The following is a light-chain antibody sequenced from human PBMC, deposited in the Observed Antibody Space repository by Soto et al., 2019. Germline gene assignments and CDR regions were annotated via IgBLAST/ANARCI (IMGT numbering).Light chain of an antibody. V-gene: IGKV3-15*01. J-gene: IGKJ3*01. Sequence: EILMTQSPATLSVSPGERATLSCRASQSVSSNLAWYQQKPGQAPRLLIYGASTRATGIPTRFSGSGSGTEFTLTISSLQSEDFAVYFCQQYNTWPSFGRGTKVDIK. CDR1: QSVSSN. CDR2: GAS. CDR3: QQYNTWPS.